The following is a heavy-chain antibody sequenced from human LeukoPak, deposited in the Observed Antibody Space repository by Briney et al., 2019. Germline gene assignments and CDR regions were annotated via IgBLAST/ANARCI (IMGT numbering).Heavy chain of an antibody. J-gene: IGHJ5*02. D-gene: IGHD2-15*01. Sequence: ASVKVSCKASGYTFTGYYMHWVRQAPGQGLEWMRWINPNSGGTNYAQKFQGRVTMTRDTSISTAYMELSRLRSDDTAVYYCARGPRPRYCSGGSCYGWFDPWGQGTLVTVSS. CDR3: ARGPRPRYCSGGSCYGWFDP. CDR2: INPNSGGT. V-gene: IGHV1-2*02. CDR1: GYTFTGYY.